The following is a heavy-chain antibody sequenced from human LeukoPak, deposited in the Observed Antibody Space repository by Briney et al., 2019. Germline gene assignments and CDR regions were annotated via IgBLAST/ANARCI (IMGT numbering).Heavy chain of an antibody. V-gene: IGHV1-8*01. Sequence: ASVKVSCKASGYTFTSYDINWVRQATGQGLEWMGWMNPNSGNTGYAQKFQGRVTMTRNTSISTAYMELSSLRSEDTAVYYCARHLRASKGSSWYTYMDVWGKGTTVTVSS. D-gene: IGHD6-13*01. CDR3: ARHLRASKGSSWYTYMDV. CDR2: MNPNSGNT. J-gene: IGHJ6*03. CDR1: GYTFTSYD.